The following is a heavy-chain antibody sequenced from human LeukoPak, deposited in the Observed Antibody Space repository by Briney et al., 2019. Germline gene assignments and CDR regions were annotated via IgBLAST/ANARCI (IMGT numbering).Heavy chain of an antibody. CDR3: AKDLGFGELGLDC. V-gene: IGHV3-23*01. CDR2: ISGSGGST. Sequence: QTGGSLRLSCAASGFTFSSYAMSWVRQAPGKGLEWVSAISGSGGSTYYADSVKGRFTISRDNSKNTLYLQMNSLRAEDTAVYYCAKDLGFGELGLDCWGQGTLVTVSS. D-gene: IGHD3-10*01. J-gene: IGHJ4*02. CDR1: GFTFSSYA.